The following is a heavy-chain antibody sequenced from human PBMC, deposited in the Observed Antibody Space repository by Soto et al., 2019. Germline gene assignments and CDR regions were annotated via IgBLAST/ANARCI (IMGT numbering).Heavy chain of an antibody. CDR2: ISNRGST. CDR1: GGSIVTFY. V-gene: IGHV4-59*01. D-gene: IGHD6-19*01. Sequence: QVQLQESGPGLVKPSETLSLTCTVSGGSIVTFYWSWIRQPPRKGLAWIGYISNRGSTSYNPSLESRVTVSVDTAKNEFSLKLNSVTAADTATYYCARILRDSQGWYHHDFCGQGTLVTVAS. J-gene: IGHJ4*02. CDR3: ARILRDSQGWYHHDF.